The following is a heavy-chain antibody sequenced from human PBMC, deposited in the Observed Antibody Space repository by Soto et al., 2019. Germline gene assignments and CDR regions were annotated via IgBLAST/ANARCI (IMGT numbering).Heavy chain of an antibody. CDR3: ARGGAWTPEGLGY. V-gene: IGHV3-30-3*01. D-gene: IGHD2-15*01. J-gene: IGHJ4*02. CDR1: GFTFSSFA. CDR2: ISSDVVNY. Sequence: QVQLVESGGGVVQPGRSLRLSCAASGFTFSSFAMHWVRQAPGKGLEWLAVISSDVVNYYYAESVKGRFTISRDNSKNTHYMQRNSLRNEDTAVYYCARGGAWTPEGLGYWGQGTLVTVSS.